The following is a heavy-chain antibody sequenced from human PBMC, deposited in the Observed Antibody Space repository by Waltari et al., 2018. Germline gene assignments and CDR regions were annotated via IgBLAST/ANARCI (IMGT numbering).Heavy chain of an antibody. V-gene: IGHV1-69*05. Sequence: QVQLVQSGAEVKKPGSSVKVSCKASGGTFSSYAISWVRQAPGQGLEWMGGIIPIFGTANYAQKFQGRVTITTDESTSTAYMELSSLRSEDTAVYYCARGRATMTPTDLYNWFDPWGQGTLVTVSS. J-gene: IGHJ5*02. CDR3: ARGRATMTPTDLYNWFDP. D-gene: IGHD3-16*01. CDR1: GGTFSSYA. CDR2: IIPIFGTA.